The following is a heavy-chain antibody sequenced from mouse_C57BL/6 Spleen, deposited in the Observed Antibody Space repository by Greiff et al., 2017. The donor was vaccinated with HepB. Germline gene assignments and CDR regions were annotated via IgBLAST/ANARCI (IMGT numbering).Heavy chain of an antibody. D-gene: IGHD2-4*01. V-gene: IGHV1-61*01. CDR1: GYTFTSYW. CDR3: ARERDDYDGGDY. Sequence: QVQLKQPGAELVRPGSSVKLSCKASGYTFTSYWMDWVKQRPGQGLEWIGNIYPSDSETHYNQKFKDKATLTVDKSSSTAYMQLSSLTSEDSAVYYCARERDDYDGGDYWGQGTSVTVSS. J-gene: IGHJ4*01. CDR2: IYPSDSET.